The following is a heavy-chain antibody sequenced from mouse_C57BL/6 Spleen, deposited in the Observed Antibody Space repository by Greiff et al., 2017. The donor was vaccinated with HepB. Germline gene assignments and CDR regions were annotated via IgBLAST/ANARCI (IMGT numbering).Heavy chain of an antibody. J-gene: IGHJ4*01. CDR2: ISSGSSTI. D-gene: IGHD2-14*01. CDR3: VRRGYYDAMYY. V-gene: IGHV5-17*01. CDR1: GFTFSDYG. Sequence: EVKLVESGGGLVKPGGSLKLSCAASGFTFSDYGMHWVRQAPEKGLEWVAYISSGSSTIYYADTVKGRFTNSRDNAKNTLFLQMTSLRSEDTAMYYCVRRGYYDAMYYWGQGTSVTVSS.